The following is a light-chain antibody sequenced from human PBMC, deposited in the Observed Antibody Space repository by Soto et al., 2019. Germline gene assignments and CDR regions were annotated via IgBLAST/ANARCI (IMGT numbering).Light chain of an antibody. J-gene: IGLJ1*01. CDR1: SSDVGSYNL. CDR3: CSYAGSSTFAYV. CDR2: EVS. Sequence: QSALNQPASVSGSPGQSITISCTGTSSDVGSYNLVSWYQQHPGKAPKLMIYEVSKRPSGVSNRFSGSKSGNTASLTISGLQAEHEADYYCCSYAGSSTFAYVFGTGTKVTVL. V-gene: IGLV2-23*02.